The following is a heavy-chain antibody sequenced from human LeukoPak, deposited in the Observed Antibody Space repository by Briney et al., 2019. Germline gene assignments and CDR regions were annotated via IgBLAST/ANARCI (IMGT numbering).Heavy chain of an antibody. Sequence: GGSLRLSCAASGFTFSTYAMTWVRQAPGKGLEWVSGINSNGDEIYYADSVRGRFTISRDNSNNALYLQMDSLRAEDAAVYYCANWIGSSSRDYWGQGTLVTVSS. J-gene: IGHJ4*02. CDR2: INSNGDEI. V-gene: IGHV3-23*01. CDR3: ANWIGSSSRDY. CDR1: GFTFSTYA. D-gene: IGHD6-6*01.